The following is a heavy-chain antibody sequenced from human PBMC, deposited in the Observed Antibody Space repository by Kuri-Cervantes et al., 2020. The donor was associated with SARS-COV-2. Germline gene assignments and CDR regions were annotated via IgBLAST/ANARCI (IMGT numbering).Heavy chain of an antibody. D-gene: IGHD4-17*01. Sequence: GESLKISCAASGFTFSGHWIHWVRQAPGKGLVWVSRINPDGSYTNNADSVKGRFTISRDNAKNSLYLQMNSLRAEDTAVYYCARERVYGDYSLCDVDYWGQGTLVTVSS. CDR1: GFTFSGHW. CDR2: INPDGSYT. V-gene: IGHV3-74*01. J-gene: IGHJ4*02. CDR3: ARERVYGDYSLCDVDY.